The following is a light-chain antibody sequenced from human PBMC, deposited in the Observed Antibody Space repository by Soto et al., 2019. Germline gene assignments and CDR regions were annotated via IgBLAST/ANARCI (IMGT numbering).Light chain of an antibody. CDR2: GAT. V-gene: IGKV3-20*01. J-gene: IGKJ2*01. CDR3: QQYGRSPYT. Sequence: EIVLTQSPGTLSLSPGERATLSCRASQSVSTNYLAWYQQKPGQSPRLLIYGATSRATGIPDRFSGSGSGTDFILTISRLEPDDFALYFCQQYGRSPYTFAQGTRLDIK. CDR1: QSVSTNY.